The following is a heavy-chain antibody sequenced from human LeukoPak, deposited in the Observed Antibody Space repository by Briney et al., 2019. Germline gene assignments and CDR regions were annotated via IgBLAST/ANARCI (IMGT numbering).Heavy chain of an antibody. CDR3: ARGSYSGYDFGFYYFDY. Sequence: GGSLRLSCAASGFTFSSYDMHWVRQATGKGLEWVSAIGTAGDTYYPGSVKGRFTISRENAKNSLYLQMNSLRAGDTAVYYCARGSYSGYDFGFYYFDYWGQGTLVTVSS. J-gene: IGHJ4*02. CDR2: IGTAGDT. V-gene: IGHV3-13*01. CDR1: GFTFSSYD. D-gene: IGHD5-12*01.